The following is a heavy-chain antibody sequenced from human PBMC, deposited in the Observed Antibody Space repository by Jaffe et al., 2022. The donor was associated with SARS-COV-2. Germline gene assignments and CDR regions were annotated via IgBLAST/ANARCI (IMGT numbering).Heavy chain of an antibody. CDR2: IIPIFGTA. CDR3: ARDRVGCSGGSCYGPDWYFDL. D-gene: IGHD2-15*01. Sequence: QVQLVQSGAEVKKPGSSVKVSCKASGGTFSSYAISWVRQAPGQGLEWMGGIIPIFGTANYAQKFQGRVTITADESTSTAYMELSSLRSEDTAVYYCARDRVGCSGGSCYGPDWYFDLWGRGTLVTVSS. CDR1: GGTFSSYA. J-gene: IGHJ2*01. V-gene: IGHV1-69*01.